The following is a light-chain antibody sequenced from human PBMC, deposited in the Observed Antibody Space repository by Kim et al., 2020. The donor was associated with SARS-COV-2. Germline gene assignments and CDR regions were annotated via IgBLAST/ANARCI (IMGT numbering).Light chain of an antibody. CDR2: DVN. Sequence: YNHVSWYQQHPDKVPKLIIYDVNKRPSGVSSRFSGSKSGNTASLTISGLQTEDEADYYCSSFADSTTWVFGGGTKLTVL. CDR1: YNH. J-gene: IGLJ3*02. V-gene: IGLV2-14*04. CDR3: SSFADSTTWV.